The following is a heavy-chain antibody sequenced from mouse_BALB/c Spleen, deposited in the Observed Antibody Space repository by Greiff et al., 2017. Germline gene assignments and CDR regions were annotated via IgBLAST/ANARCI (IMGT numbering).Heavy chain of an antibody. D-gene: IGHD1-1*01. V-gene: IGHV5-6*01. CDR2: ISSGGSYT. Sequence: EVQLQESGGDLVKPGGSLKLSCAASGFTFSSYGMSWVRQTPDKRLEWVATISSGGSYTYYPDSVKGRFTISRDNAKNTLYLQMSSLKSEDTAMYYCARFYYYGSSYEAYFDYWGQGTTLTVSS. J-gene: IGHJ2*01. CDR3: ARFYYYGSSYEAYFDY. CDR1: GFTFSSYG.